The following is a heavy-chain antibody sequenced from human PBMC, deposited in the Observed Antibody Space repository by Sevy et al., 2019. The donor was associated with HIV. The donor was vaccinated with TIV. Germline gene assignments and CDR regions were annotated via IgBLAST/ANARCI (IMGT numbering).Heavy chain of an antibody. CDR2: ISSSGSSI. D-gene: IGHD6-19*01. Sequence: GGSLRLSCTASGFTFSSYDMNWVRQAPGKGLEWVSKISSSGSSIYYADSVKGRFTISRDNAKNSLNLQMHSLRAEDTAVYYCAKVLARGVAVAGSAWGMDVWGQGTTVTVSS. V-gene: IGHV3-48*03. J-gene: IGHJ6*02. CDR3: AKVLARGVAVAGSAWGMDV. CDR1: GFTFSSYD.